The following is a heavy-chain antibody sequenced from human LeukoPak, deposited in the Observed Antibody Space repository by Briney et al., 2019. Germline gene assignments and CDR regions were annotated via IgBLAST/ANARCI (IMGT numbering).Heavy chain of an antibody. Sequence: GGSLRLSCAASGFTFSNYWMTWVRRAPGKGLEWVANIRPDGSVIHYVDSVKGRFTISRDSAKNSLYLQMNSLRVEDTAVYYCARDDTHSDTRGSFYDAFDIWGQGTMVTVSS. CDR1: GFTFSNYW. D-gene: IGHD2/OR15-2a*01. CDR3: ARDDTHSDTRGSFYDAFDI. CDR2: IRPDGSVI. J-gene: IGHJ3*02. V-gene: IGHV3-7*01.